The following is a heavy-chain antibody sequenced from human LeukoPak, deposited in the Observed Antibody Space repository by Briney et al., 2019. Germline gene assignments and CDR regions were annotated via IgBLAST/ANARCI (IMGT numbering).Heavy chain of an antibody. CDR3: ARSVIMTTVTSTALFDY. D-gene: IGHD4-17*01. CDR2: ISTYNGHT. CDR1: GYTFTSYG. V-gene: IGHV1-18*01. J-gene: IGHJ4*02. Sequence: GASVKVSCKASGYTFTSYGINWVRQAPGQGLEWMGWISTYNGHTNYAQKFQGRVTMTTDTSTSTVYMELSSLRSEDTAVYYCARSVIMTTVTSTALFDYWGQGTLVTVSS.